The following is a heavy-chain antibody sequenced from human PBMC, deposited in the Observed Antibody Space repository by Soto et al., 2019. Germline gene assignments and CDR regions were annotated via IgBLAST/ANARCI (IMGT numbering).Heavy chain of an antibody. CDR3: ARALPAAGTPFDY. V-gene: IGHV4-59*01. CDR1: GGSISSYY. D-gene: IGHD6-13*01. CDR2: IYYSGST. Sequence: SETLSLTCTVSGGSISSYYWSWIRQPPGKGLGWIGYIYYSGSTNYNPSLKSRVTISVDTSKNQFSLKLGSVTAADTAVYYCARALPAAGTPFDYWGQGTLVTVSS. J-gene: IGHJ4*02.